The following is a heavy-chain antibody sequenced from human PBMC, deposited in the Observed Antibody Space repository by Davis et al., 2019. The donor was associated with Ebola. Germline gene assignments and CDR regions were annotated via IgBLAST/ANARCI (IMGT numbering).Heavy chain of an antibody. Sequence: MPSETLSLTCAVYGGSFSGYYWSWIRQPPGKGLEWIGEINHSGSTNYNPSLKSRVTISVDTSKNQFSLKLSSVTAADTAVYYCASLYSSSWPTWGQGTLVTVSS. CDR2: INHSGST. D-gene: IGHD6-13*01. CDR3: ASLYSSSWPT. J-gene: IGHJ4*02. V-gene: IGHV4-34*01. CDR1: GGSFSGYY.